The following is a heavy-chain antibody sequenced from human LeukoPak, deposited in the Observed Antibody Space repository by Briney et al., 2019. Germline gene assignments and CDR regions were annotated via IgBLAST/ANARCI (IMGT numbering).Heavy chain of an antibody. Sequence: ASVTVSCKASGGTFSSYAISWVRQAPGQGLEWMGGIIPIFGTANYAQKFQGRVTITADESTSTAYMELSSLRSEDTAVYYCARGYSSGWYTINYWGQGTLVTVSS. V-gene: IGHV1-69*13. CDR3: ARGYSSGWYTINY. CDR2: IIPIFGTA. D-gene: IGHD6-19*01. J-gene: IGHJ4*02. CDR1: GGTFSSYA.